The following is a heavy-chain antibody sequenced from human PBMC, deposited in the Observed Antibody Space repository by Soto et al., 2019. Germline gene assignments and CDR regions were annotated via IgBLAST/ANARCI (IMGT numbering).Heavy chain of an antibody. J-gene: IGHJ6*02. Sequence: SGTLSLTCAVYGGSFSGYYWSWIRQPPGKGLEWIGEINHSGSTNYNPSLKSRVTISVDTSKNQFSLKLSSVTAADTAVYYCARNTYYDFWSGYYRTYYGMDVWGQGTTVTVSS. CDR2: INHSGST. D-gene: IGHD3-3*01. V-gene: IGHV4-34*01. CDR1: GGSFSGYY. CDR3: ARNTYYDFWSGYYRTYYGMDV.